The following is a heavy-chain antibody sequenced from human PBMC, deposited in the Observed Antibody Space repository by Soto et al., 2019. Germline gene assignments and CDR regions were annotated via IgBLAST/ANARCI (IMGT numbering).Heavy chain of an antibody. J-gene: IGHJ4*02. CDR2: ISFDGNNI. Sequence: GGSLRLSCASSGFNFSFYAMHWVRQTPGKGLEWVAVISFDGNNIYYADSVRGRFTISRDSSSSMLYLQMNNLKPEDSAIYYCARMGCSSIWCVTQFDNWGQGTLVTV. CDR3: ARMGCSSIWCVTQFDN. D-gene: IGHD2-2*01. V-gene: IGHV3-30-3*01. CDR1: GFNFSFYA.